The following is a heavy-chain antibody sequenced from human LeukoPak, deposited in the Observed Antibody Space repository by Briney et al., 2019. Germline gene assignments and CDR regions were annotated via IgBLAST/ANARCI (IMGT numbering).Heavy chain of an antibody. V-gene: IGHV1-69*06. J-gene: IGHJ3*02. CDR1: GGIFSSYA. CDR2: IIPIFGTA. Sequence: ASVKVSCKASGGIFSSYAISWVRQVPGQGLEWMGGIIPIFGTANYAQKFQGRVTITADKSTSTAYMELSSLRSEDTAVYYCARGLEGRYSYGPFAAFDIWGQGTMVTVSS. CDR3: ARGLEGRYSYGPFAAFDI. D-gene: IGHD5-18*01.